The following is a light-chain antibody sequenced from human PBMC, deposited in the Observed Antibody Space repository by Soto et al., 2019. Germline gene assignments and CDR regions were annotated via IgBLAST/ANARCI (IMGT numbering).Light chain of an antibody. CDR1: QSVSSGY. J-gene: IGKJ1*01. CDR3: QQYGTLPWT. V-gene: IGKV3-20*01. CDR2: GAS. Sequence: DIWLKQSPGTLYLSPGERATLSCWASQSVSSGYLAWYQKRHGQAPRLLIYGASTRATGIPERLSGSGYGTDLTITISRMQTEDFEVYYCQQYGTLPWTFGHGTKVDI.